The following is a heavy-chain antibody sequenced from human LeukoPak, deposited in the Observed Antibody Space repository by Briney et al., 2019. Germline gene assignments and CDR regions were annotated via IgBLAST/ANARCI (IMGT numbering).Heavy chain of an antibody. CDR3: ARGRHSNYASTWAFDP. CDR2: MNPNSGNT. CDR1: GYTFTSYF. J-gene: IGHJ5*02. V-gene: IGHV1-8*03. Sequence: ASVKVSCKASGYTFTSYFMHWVRQATGQGLEWMGWMNPNSGNTGYAQKFQGRVTITRNTSISTAYMELSSLRSEDTAVYYCARGRHSNYASTWAFDPWGQGTLVTVSS. D-gene: IGHD4-11*01.